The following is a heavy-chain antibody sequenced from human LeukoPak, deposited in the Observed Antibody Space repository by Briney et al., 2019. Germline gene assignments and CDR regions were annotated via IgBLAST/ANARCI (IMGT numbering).Heavy chain of an antibody. D-gene: IGHD3-3*01. Sequence: GGSLRLSCAASGFTFSSYGMHWVRQAPGKGLEWVAVISYDGSNKYYADSVKGRFTISRDNSKNTLYLQMNSLRAEDTAVYYCAKVQSGDFYGMDVWGQGTAVTVSS. CDR3: AKVQSGDFYGMDV. V-gene: IGHV3-30*18. J-gene: IGHJ6*02. CDR2: ISYDGSNK. CDR1: GFTFSSYG.